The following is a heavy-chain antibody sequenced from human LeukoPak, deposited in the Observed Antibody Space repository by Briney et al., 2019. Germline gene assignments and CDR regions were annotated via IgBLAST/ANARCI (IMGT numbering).Heavy chain of an antibody. V-gene: IGHV1-2*02. D-gene: IGHD4-17*01. CDR1: GYTFTGYY. J-gene: IGHJ5*02. Sequence: ASVKVSCKASGYTFTGYYMHWVRQAPGQGLEWMGWINPNSGGTNYAQKFQGRVTMTRDTSISTAYMELSRLRSGDTAVYYCAREGTVTTVNWFDPWGQGTLVTVSS. CDR2: INPNSGGT. CDR3: AREGTVTTVNWFDP.